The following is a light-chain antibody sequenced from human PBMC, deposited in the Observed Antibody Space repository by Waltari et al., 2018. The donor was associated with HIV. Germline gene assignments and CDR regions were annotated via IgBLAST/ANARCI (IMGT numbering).Light chain of an antibody. CDR3: QQYNNWST. CDR1: PSVSSN. CDR2: GAS. J-gene: IGKJ1*01. Sequence: EIVMTQSPAPLSVSPGERATLSCRASPSVSSNLAWYQQKPGQSPRLLIYGASTRATGIPARFSGSGSGTEFTLTISSLQSEDFAVYYCQQYNNWSTFGQGTKVEIK. V-gene: IGKV3-15*01.